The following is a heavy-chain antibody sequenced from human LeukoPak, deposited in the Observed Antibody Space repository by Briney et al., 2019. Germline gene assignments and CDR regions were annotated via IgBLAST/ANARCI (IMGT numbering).Heavy chain of an antibody. D-gene: IGHD2-2*01. J-gene: IGHJ4*02. CDR2: ISSSSSYI. CDR1: GFTFSSYS. CDR3: ARGVTRYCSSTSRYYFDY. Sequence: GGSLRLSCAASGFTFSSYSMNWVRQAPGKGLEWVSSISSSSSYIYYADSVKGRFTISRDNAKNTLYLQMNSLRAEDTAVYYCARGVTRYCSSTSRYYFDYWGQGTLVTVSS. V-gene: IGHV3-21*01.